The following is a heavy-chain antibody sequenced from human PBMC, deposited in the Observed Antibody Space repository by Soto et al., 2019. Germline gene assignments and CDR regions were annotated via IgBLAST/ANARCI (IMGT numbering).Heavy chain of an antibody. J-gene: IGHJ4*02. CDR3: AKGVGEARRGGYYFDY. D-gene: IGHD1-26*01. CDR1: GFTFSSYA. Sequence: GGSLRLSCAASGFTFSSYAMSWVRQAPGKGLEWVSAISGSGGSTYYADSVKGRFTISRDNSKNTLYLQMNSLRAEDTAVYYCAKGVGEARRGGYYFDYWGQGTLVTVSS. CDR2: ISGSGGST. V-gene: IGHV3-23*01.